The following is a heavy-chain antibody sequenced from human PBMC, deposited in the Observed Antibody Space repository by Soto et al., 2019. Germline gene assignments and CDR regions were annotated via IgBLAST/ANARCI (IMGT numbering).Heavy chain of an antibody. CDR3: AKLGSSSWSPHYYFDY. V-gene: IGHV3-23*01. J-gene: IGHJ4*02. Sequence: VQVLESGGGLVQPGGSLRLSCAASGFTFNNYAMGWVRQAPGKGLEWVSAITDSGSDTYYVDSVKGRFTISRDNSKNTVYLQMNSLRAEDTAVYYCAKLGSSSWSPHYYFDYWGQGTLVTVSS. D-gene: IGHD2-2*01. CDR2: ITDSGSDT. CDR1: GFTFNNYA.